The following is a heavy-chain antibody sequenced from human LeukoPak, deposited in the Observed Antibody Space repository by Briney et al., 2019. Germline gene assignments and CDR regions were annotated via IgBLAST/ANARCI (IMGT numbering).Heavy chain of an antibody. CDR1: GYTFTGYY. J-gene: IGHJ4*02. Sequence: ASVKVSCKASGYTFTGYYMHWVRQAPGQGLEWMGWINPNSGNTGYAQKFQGRVTMTRNTSISTAYMELSSLRSEDTAVYYCARGELDYWGQGTLVTVSS. D-gene: IGHD1-26*01. CDR3: ARGELDY. V-gene: IGHV1-8*02. CDR2: INPNSGNT.